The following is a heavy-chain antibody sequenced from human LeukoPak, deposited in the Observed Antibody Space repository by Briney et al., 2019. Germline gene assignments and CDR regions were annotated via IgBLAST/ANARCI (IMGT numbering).Heavy chain of an antibody. CDR1: GGTFSSYA. CDR3: ARGDHNPHYGGSTIDY. J-gene: IGHJ4*02. CDR2: IIPIFGTA. D-gene: IGHD4-23*01. Sequence: ASVKVSCKASGGTFSSYAISWVRQAPGQGLEWMGGIIPIFGTANYAQKFQGRVTITADESTSTAYMGLSSLRSEDTAVYYCARGDHNPHYGGSTIDYWGQGTLVTVSS. V-gene: IGHV1-69*13.